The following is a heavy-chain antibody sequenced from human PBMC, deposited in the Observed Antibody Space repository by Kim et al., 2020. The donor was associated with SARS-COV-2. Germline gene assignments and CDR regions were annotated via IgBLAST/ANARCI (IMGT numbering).Heavy chain of an antibody. J-gene: IGHJ6*02. V-gene: IGHV3-11*04. CDR3: ARVGVAARPYYYYGMDV. Sequence: VKGRFTISRDNAKNSLYLQMNSRRAEDTAVYYCARVGVAARPYYYYGMDVWGQGTTVTVSS. D-gene: IGHD6-6*01.